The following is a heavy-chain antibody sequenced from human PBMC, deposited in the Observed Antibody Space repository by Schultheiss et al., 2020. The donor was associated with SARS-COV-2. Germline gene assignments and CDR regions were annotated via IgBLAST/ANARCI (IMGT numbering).Heavy chain of an antibody. Sequence: GGSLRLSCAASGFTFEDIGMSWVRQAPGKGLEWVSGINWYGDSATYADSVRGRFTISRDNAKNSLYLQMNSLRAEDTAVYYCAREECTYGVCYGFDSWGQGALVTVSS. CDR1: GFTFEDIG. V-gene: IGHV3-20*04. D-gene: IGHD2-8*01. CDR2: INWYGDSA. CDR3: AREECTYGVCYGFDS. J-gene: IGHJ4*02.